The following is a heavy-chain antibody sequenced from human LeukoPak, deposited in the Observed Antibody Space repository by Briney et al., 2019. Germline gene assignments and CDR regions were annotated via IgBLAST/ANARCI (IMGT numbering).Heavy chain of an antibody. Sequence: PSETLSLTCTVSGGSVSSNIYYWSWIRQPPGKGLEWIGYIYYSGSTNYNPSLKSRVTISVDTSKNQFSLKLTSVTAADTAVYYCARVHIIMVRGVSGWFDPWGQGTLVTVSS. CDR1: GGSVSSNIYY. D-gene: IGHD3-10*01. CDR2: IYYSGST. V-gene: IGHV4-61*01. CDR3: ARVHIIMVRGVSGWFDP. J-gene: IGHJ5*02.